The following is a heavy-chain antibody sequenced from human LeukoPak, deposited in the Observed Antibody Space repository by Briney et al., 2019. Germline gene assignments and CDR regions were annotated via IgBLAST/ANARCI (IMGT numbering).Heavy chain of an antibody. D-gene: IGHD2-2*01. CDR3: ARSLPAGGYYFDY. V-gene: IGHV1-46*01. CDR2: INPSGGST. CDR1: EYTFTNYY. J-gene: IGHJ4*02. Sequence: ASVKVSCKASEYTFTNYYMHWVRQAPGQGLEWMGIINPSGGSTTYAQKFQGRVTMTRDTSTSTVYMELSSLRSEDTALYYCARSLPAGGYYFDYWGQGALVTVSS.